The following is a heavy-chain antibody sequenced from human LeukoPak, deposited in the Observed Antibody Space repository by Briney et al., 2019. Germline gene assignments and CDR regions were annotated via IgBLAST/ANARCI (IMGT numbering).Heavy chain of an antibody. Sequence: GGSLRLSCAASGFTFSNAWMSWVRQAPGKGLEWVGRIKSKTDGGTTDYAAPVKGRFTISRDDSKNTLYMQMNSLKTEDTAVYYCTTRRRIAVAGTWGSDYWGQGTLVTVSS. CDR2: IKSKTDGGTT. D-gene: IGHD6-19*01. V-gene: IGHV3-15*01. J-gene: IGHJ4*02. CDR3: TTRRRIAVAGTWGSDY. CDR1: GFTFSNAW.